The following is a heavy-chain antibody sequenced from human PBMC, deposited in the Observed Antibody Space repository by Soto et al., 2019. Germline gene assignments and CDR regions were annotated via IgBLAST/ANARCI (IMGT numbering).Heavy chain of an antibody. D-gene: IGHD4-17*01. CDR1: GGSISSSSYY. CDR3: ARQNYGDYVGYNWFDP. Sequence: PSETLSLTCTVSGGSISSSSYYWGWIRQPPGKGLEWIGSIYYSGSTYYNPSLKSRVTISVDTSKNQFSLKLSSVTAADTAVYYCARQNYGDYVGYNWFDPWGQGTLVTVSS. CDR2: IYYSGST. V-gene: IGHV4-39*01. J-gene: IGHJ5*02.